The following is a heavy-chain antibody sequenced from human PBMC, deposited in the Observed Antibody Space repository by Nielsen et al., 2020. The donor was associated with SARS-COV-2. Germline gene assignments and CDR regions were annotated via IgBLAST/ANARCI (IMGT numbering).Heavy chain of an antibody. V-gene: IGHV3-21*01. CDR1: GFTFSSYS. CDR3: ARLSDDYVWGSYRYSAFDI. J-gene: IGHJ3*02. Sequence: GESLKISCAASGFTFSSYSMNWVRQAPGKGLEWVSSISSSSSYIYYADSVKGRFTISRDNAKNSLYLQMNSLRAEDTAVYYCARLSDDYVWGSYRYSAFDIWGQGTMVTVSS. D-gene: IGHD3-16*02. CDR2: ISSSSSYI.